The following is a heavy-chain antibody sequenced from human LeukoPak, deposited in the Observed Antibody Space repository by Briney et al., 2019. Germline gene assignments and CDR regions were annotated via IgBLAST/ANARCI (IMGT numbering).Heavy chain of an antibody. J-gene: IGHJ4*02. V-gene: IGHV4-30-4*01. D-gene: IGHD3-3*01. Sequence: SQTLSLTCTVSGGSISSGDYYWSWIRQPTGKGLEWIGYIYYSGSTYYNPSLKSRVTISVDTSKNQFSLKLSSVTAADTAVYYCARAQGRLEWLSSAPLWGQGTLVTVSS. CDR1: GGSISSGDYY. CDR2: IYYSGST. CDR3: ARAQGRLEWLSSAPL.